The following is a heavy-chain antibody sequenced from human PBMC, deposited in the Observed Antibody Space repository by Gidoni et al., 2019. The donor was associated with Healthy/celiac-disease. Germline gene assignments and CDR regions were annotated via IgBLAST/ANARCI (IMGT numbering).Heavy chain of an antibody. CDR1: GFTFSSYG. V-gene: IGHV3-30*02. CDR3: AKEENNWSGYYDY. D-gene: IGHD3-3*01. Sequence: QVQLVQSGGGVVQPGGSLRLSCASPGFTFSSYGMHWVRQAPGKGLEWVAFIRYDGSNKYYADSVKGRFTISRDNSKNTLYLQMNSLRAEDTAVYYCAKEENNWSGYYDYWGQGTLVTVSS. J-gene: IGHJ4*02. CDR2: IRYDGSNK.